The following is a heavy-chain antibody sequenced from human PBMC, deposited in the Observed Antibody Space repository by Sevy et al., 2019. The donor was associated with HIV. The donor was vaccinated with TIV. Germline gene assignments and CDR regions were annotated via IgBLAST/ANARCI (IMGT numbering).Heavy chain of an antibody. Sequence: GGSLRLSCAASEFTFSTYAMNWVRQAPGKGLEWVSYISGSGDIRYYADSVKGRFTISRDNAKKSLYLQMNNLRVEDTAVYYCARGGYCSGGSCFDHWGQGTLVTVSS. CDR1: EFTFSTYA. V-gene: IGHV3-48*01. CDR3: ARGGYCSGGSCFDH. CDR2: ISGSGDIR. J-gene: IGHJ4*02. D-gene: IGHD2-15*01.